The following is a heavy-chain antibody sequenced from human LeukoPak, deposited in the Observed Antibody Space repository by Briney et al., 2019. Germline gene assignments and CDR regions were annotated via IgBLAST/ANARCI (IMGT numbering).Heavy chain of an antibody. Sequence: KPSETLSLTCTVSGGSISSYYWSWIRQPPGKGLEWIGYIYYSGSTNYNPSLKSRVTISVDTSKNQFSLKLSSVTAADTSVYYCARTKSSYGGNSNFDYWGQGTLVTVSS. CDR2: IYYSGST. CDR3: ARTKSSYGGNSNFDY. CDR1: GGSISSYY. D-gene: IGHD4-23*01. J-gene: IGHJ4*02. V-gene: IGHV4-59*01.